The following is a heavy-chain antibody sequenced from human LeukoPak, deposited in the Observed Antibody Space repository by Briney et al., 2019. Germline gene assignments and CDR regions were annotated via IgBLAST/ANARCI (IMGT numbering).Heavy chain of an antibody. Sequence: GGSLRLSCAASGFTFNNYWMSWVRQAPGKGLEGVANIKEDGSAKNYVDSVKGRFTISRDSAKNSLHLQMNSLTAEDTAVYYCARERYYSGWSGGKAIIYWGQGTLVTVSS. J-gene: IGHJ4*02. D-gene: IGHD6-19*01. CDR2: IKEDGSAK. V-gene: IGHV3-7*01. CDR3: ARERYYSGWSGGKAIIY. CDR1: GFTFNNYW.